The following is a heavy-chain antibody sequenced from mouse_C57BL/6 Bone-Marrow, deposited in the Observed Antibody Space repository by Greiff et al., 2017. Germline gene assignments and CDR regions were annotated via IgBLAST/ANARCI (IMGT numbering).Heavy chain of an antibody. V-gene: IGHV5-6*01. CDR1: GFTFSSYG. Sequence: EVQLVESGGDLVKPGGSLKLSCAASGFTFSSYGMSWVRQTPDKRLEWVATISSGGSYTYYPDSVKGRFTISRDNAKNTRYLQMSSLKSEDTAMYYCARHGGYYGNWYFDVWGTGTTVTVSS. D-gene: IGHD2-1*01. CDR2: ISSGGSYT. J-gene: IGHJ1*03. CDR3: ARHGGYYGNWYFDV.